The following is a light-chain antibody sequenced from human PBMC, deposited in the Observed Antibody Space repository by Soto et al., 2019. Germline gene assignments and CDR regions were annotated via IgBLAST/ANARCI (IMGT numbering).Light chain of an antibody. CDR2: GAS. Sequence: EILMTQSPATLSVSPAEIATLPYKASQSAATNLPWYQQRPGQAPRLLISGASTRASVIPARFSGSGSGTEFTLTISGLQSEDFALYYCQQYHGWPSTFGGGTKV. CDR1: QSAATN. J-gene: IGKJ4*01. V-gene: IGKV3-15*01. CDR3: QQYHGWPST.